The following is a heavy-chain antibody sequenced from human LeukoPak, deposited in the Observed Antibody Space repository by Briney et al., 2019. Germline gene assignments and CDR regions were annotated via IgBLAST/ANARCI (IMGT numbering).Heavy chain of an antibody. CDR3: ARAICSGGSCYLMSSKVYNWFDP. J-gene: IGHJ5*02. CDR1: GYTFTSYY. V-gene: IGHV1-46*01. CDR2: INPSGGST. Sequence: GASVKVSCKASGYTFTSYYMHWVRQAPGQGLEWMGIINPSGGSTSYAQKFQGRVTMTGDTSTSTVYMELSSLRSEDTAVYYCARAICSGGSCYLMSSKVYNWFDPWGQGTLATVSS. D-gene: IGHD2-15*01.